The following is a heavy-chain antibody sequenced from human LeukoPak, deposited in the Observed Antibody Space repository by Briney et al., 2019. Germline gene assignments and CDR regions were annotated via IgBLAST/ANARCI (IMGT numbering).Heavy chain of an antibody. CDR2: ISNDGTIS. J-gene: IGHJ5*02. CDR1: EFTFSIYW. Sequence: GSLRLSCAASEFTFSIYWMHWVRQAPGEGLVWVSYISNDGTISNYADSVKGRFTISRDNAQNMLYLQMNSLRVEDTAVYYCARARVGTTSLSPDPWGQGTLVTVSS. CDR3: ARARVGTTSLSPDP. V-gene: IGHV3-74*01. D-gene: IGHD1/OR15-1a*01.